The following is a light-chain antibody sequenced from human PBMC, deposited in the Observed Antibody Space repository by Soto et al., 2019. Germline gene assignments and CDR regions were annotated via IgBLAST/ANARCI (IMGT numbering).Light chain of an antibody. Sequence: QSALTQPASVSGSPGQSITISCTGTSSDVGGYNYVSWYQQHPGKAPKLMIYEVSNRPSGVSHRFSGSKSGNTASLTISGLQAEDEADYYCSSYTSSILYVFGTGTKLTVL. CDR3: SSYTSSILYV. CDR2: EVS. J-gene: IGLJ1*01. CDR1: SSDVGGYNY. V-gene: IGLV2-14*01.